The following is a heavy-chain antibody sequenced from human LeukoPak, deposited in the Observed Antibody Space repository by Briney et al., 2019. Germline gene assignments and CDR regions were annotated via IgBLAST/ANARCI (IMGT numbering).Heavy chain of an antibody. D-gene: IGHD3-3*01. Sequence: PAGGSLRLSCGASGFRFSSYAMSWVRQAPGKGLEWVSSISGSGGSTYYTDSVKGRFAISRDNSKSTLYLQMNSLGTDDTALYYCVKAGQNYDFWRFDYWGQGTLVTASS. CDR3: VKAGQNYDFWRFDY. CDR2: ISGSGGST. J-gene: IGHJ4*02. V-gene: IGHV3-23*01. CDR1: GFRFSSYA.